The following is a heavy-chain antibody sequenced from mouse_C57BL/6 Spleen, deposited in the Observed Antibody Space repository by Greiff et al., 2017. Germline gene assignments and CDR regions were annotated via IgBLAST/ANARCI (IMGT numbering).Heavy chain of an antibody. D-gene: IGHD2-1*01. J-gene: IGHJ4*01. Sequence: VQLVESGAELVRPGASVKLSCKASGYTFTDYYINWVKQRPGQGLVWIARIYPGSGNTYYNEKFKGKATLTAEKSSSTAYMQLSSLTSEDSAVYFCARIYPDYAMDYWGQGTSVTVSS. CDR1: GYTFTDYY. V-gene: IGHV1-76*01. CDR3: ARIYPDYAMDY. CDR2: IYPGSGNT.